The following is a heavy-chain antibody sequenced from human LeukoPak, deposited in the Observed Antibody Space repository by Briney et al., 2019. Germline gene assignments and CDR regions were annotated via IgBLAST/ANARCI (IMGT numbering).Heavy chain of an antibody. Sequence: SETLSLTYTVSGGSISSGSYYWSWIRQPAGKGLEWIGRIYASGSTNYNPSLKSRVTISVDTSKNQFSLKLSSVTAADTAVYFCARATIRYCSSTSCYEDYWGQGTLVTVSS. V-gene: IGHV4-61*02. CDR3: ARATIRYCSSTSCYEDY. CDR1: GGSISSGSYY. CDR2: IYASGST. J-gene: IGHJ4*02. D-gene: IGHD2-2*01.